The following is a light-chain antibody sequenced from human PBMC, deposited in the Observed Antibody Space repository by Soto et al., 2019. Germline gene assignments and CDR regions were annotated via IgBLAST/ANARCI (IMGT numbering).Light chain of an antibody. CDR3: CSYAGNSTVV. V-gene: IGLV2-23*02. CDR1: SSDVGRYDV. J-gene: IGLJ2*01. Sequence: QSALTQPASVSGSPGQSITISCTGTSSDVGRYDVVSWYQHHPDKAPKLIIYEVSKWPSGVSNRFSGSKSGSTASLTISGLQAEDEADYYCCSYAGNSTVVFGGGTKLTVL. CDR2: EVS.